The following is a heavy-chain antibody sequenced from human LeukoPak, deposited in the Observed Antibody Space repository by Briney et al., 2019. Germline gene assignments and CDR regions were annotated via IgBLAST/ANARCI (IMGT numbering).Heavy chain of an antibody. CDR2: INHSGST. J-gene: IGHJ4*02. Sequence: SETLSLTCAVYGGSFNGYYWSWIRQPPGKGLEWIGEINHSGSTNYSPSLKSRVTISVDTSKNQFSLKLNSVTAADTAVYYCARDCSSSSCYLDYWGQGTLATVSS. V-gene: IGHV4-34*01. CDR3: ARDCSSSSCYLDY. D-gene: IGHD2-2*01. CDR1: GGSFNGYY.